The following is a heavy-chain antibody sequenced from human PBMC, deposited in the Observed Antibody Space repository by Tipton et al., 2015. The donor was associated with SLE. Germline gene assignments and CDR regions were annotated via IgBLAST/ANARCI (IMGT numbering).Heavy chain of an antibody. V-gene: IGHV4-59*01. CDR1: GGSISSYY. D-gene: IGHD1-26*01. CDR3: AGLLYGEGATNWFDP. J-gene: IGHJ5*02. Sequence: TLSLTCTVSGGSISSYYWSWIRQPPGKGLEWIGYIYYSGSTNYNPSIKSRVTISVDTSKNQFSLKLSSVTASDTAVYYCAGLLYGEGATNWFDPWGQGTLVTVSS. CDR2: IYYSGST.